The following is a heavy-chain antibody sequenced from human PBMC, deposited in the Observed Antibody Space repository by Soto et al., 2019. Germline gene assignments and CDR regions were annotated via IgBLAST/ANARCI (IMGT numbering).Heavy chain of an antibody. Sequence: ASVKVSCKASGYTFTSYGISWVRQAPGQGLEWMGWISAYNGNANYAQKLQGRVTMTTDTSTSTAYMELRSLRSDDTAVYYCARDPPSYIVVVPAAYNYYYCYFMDVWGKRTTVTVSS. CDR1: GYTFTSYG. J-gene: IGHJ6*03. D-gene: IGHD2-2*01. CDR2: ISAYNGNA. CDR3: ARDPPSYIVVVPAAYNYYYCYFMDV. V-gene: IGHV1-18*01.